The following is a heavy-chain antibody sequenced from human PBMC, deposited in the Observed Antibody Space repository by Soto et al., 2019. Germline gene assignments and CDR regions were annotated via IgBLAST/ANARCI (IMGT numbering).Heavy chain of an antibody. CDR1: GFTFSSYG. D-gene: IGHD3-3*01. CDR2: ISYDGSNK. CDR3: AKGAGAYYDFWSGPKTLGY. V-gene: IGHV3-30*18. Sequence: QVQLVESGGGVVQPGRSLRLSCAASGFTFSSYGMHWVRQAPGKGLEWVAVISYDGSNKYYADSVKGRFTISRDNSKNTLYLQMNSLRAEDTAVYYCAKGAGAYYDFWSGPKTLGYWGQGTLVTVCS. J-gene: IGHJ4*02.